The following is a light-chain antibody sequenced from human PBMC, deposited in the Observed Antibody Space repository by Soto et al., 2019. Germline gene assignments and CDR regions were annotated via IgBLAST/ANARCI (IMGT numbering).Light chain of an antibody. V-gene: IGLV2-14*01. CDR2: DVG. Sequence: QSARTQPASVSGSPGQSITISCTGTSSDVGGYNYVSWYQQHPGKAPKLMIYDVGSRPSGVSNRFSGSKSGNTASLTISGLQAEDEADYYCSSYTRSNPAVFGTGTKVTVL. CDR3: SSYTRSNPAV. CDR1: SSDVGGYNY. J-gene: IGLJ1*01.